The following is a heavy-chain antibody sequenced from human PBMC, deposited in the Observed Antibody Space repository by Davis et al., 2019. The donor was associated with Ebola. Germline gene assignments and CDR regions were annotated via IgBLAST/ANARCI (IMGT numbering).Heavy chain of an antibody. J-gene: IGHJ4*02. Sequence: AASVKVSCKTSGYTFTSYGLHWVRQAPGQGLEWMGWISPHNGNTKYAQKFQGRVTMTTDTSTSTAYMELRSLRSDDTAVYYCARDSRGSRPFDYWGQGTLVTVSS. CDR1: GYTFTSYG. V-gene: IGHV1-18*01. D-gene: IGHD2-15*01. CDR2: ISPHNGNT. CDR3: ARDSRGSRPFDY.